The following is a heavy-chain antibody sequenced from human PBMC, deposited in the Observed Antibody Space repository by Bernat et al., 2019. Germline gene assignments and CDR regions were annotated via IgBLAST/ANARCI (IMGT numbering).Heavy chain of an antibody. Sequence: EVQLVESGGGLVKPGGSLRLSCAASGFTFSSYSMNWVRQAPGKGLEWVSSISSSSSYIYYADSVKGRFTISRDNAKNSLYLQMNSLRAEDTAVYYCARVARRGVGGPAARYWYFDLWGRGTMVTVSS. J-gene: IGHJ2*01. CDR3: ARVARRGVGGPAARYWYFDL. D-gene: IGHD2-2*01. CDR1: GFTFSSYS. V-gene: IGHV3-21*01. CDR2: ISSSSSYI.